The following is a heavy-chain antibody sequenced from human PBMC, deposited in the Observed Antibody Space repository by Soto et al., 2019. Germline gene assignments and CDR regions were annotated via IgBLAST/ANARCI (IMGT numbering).Heavy chain of an antibody. J-gene: IGHJ4*02. CDR1: GGSFSGYY. D-gene: IGHD2-8*01. V-gene: IGHV4-34*01. Sequence: SETLSLTCAVYGGSFSGYYWSWIRQPPGKGLEWIGEINHSGSTNYNPSLKSRVTISVDTSKNQFSLKLSSVTAADTAVYYCARVGYCTNGVCSPPERSPHDYWGQGTLVTVSS. CDR2: INHSGST. CDR3: ARVGYCTNGVCSPPERSPHDY.